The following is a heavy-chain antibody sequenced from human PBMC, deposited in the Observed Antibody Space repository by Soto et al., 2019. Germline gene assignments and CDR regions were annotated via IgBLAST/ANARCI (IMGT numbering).Heavy chain of an antibody. CDR3: AREAGWQRMVPYD. D-gene: IGHD6-25*01. Sequence: QVQLVQSGTEVKKPGASVNVSCKAFGYTFTSYGFSWVRQVPGQGLEWLGWISPFTGDTQYAQTMKGRLTVTTDTSTTTVHMELRSLTPADTAVYYCAREAGWQRMVPYDWGQGTLVTVS. CDR2: ISPFTGDT. CDR1: GYTFTSYG. J-gene: IGHJ4*02. V-gene: IGHV1-18*04.